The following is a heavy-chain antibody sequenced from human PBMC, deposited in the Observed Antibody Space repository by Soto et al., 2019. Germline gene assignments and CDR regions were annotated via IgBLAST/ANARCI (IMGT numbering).Heavy chain of an antibody. CDR1: GGSITSDYSC. Sequence: SVTLSLTCTVSGGSITSDYSCWSWIRQPPGEGLEWIGHIFDSGTTYTNPSLRSQVAISLDTSKNHFSLTLSSVTAADTAVYYCARGPSGDKVHYWGQGALVTVSS. V-gene: IGHV4-30-4*01. J-gene: IGHJ4*02. D-gene: IGHD7-27*01. CDR2: IFDSGTT. CDR3: ARGPSGDKVHY.